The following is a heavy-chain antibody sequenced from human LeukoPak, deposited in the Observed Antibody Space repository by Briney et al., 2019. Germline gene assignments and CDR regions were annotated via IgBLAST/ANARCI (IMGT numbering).Heavy chain of an antibody. CDR3: ARYSSSWYHYMDV. CDR2: ISTYKGTT. CDR1: GYTFTTYG. Sequence: ASVKVSCKAIGYTFTTYGMAWVRQAPGQGLEWMGWISTYKGTTNYTQKFQGRVAMTTDTSTSTAYMELRSLRSDDTAVYYCARYSSSWYHYMDVWGKGTTVTVSS. D-gene: IGHD6-13*01. V-gene: IGHV1-18*04. J-gene: IGHJ6*03.